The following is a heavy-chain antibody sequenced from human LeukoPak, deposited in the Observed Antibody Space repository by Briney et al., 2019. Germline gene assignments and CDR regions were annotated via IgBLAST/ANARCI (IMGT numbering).Heavy chain of an antibody. J-gene: IGHJ4*02. CDR2: ISFNGANT. Sequence: GESLRLSCAASGFTFSTYAMSWVRQAPGKGLDWVSAISFNGANTYYADSVKGRFTISRDNPKNPLYLQMNSLRAEDTAVYFCAKRDSASSQKTFDYWGQGTQVAVSS. V-gene: IGHV3-23*01. CDR1: GFTFSTYA. D-gene: IGHD6-13*01. CDR3: AKRDSASSQKTFDY.